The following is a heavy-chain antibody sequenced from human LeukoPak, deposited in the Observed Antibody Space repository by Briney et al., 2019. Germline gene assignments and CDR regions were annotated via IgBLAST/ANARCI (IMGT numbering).Heavy chain of an antibody. D-gene: IGHD4-17*01. J-gene: IGHJ4*02. V-gene: IGHV4-59*01. CDR2: IYYSGST. CDR3: ARGEDDYGDYVHDY. Sequence: SETLSLTCTVSGGSISSYYWSWIRQPPGKGLEWIGYIYYSGSTNYNPSLKSRVTISVDTSKNQFSLKLSSVTAADTAVYYCARGEDDYGDYVHDYWGQGTLVNDSS. CDR1: GGSISSYY.